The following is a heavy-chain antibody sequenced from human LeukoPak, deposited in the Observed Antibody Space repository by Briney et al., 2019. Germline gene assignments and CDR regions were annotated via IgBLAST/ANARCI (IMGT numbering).Heavy chain of an antibody. CDR3: ARGEGVVPAAIFAPSFDY. CDR1: GYSFTSYW. CDR2: IYPGDSDT. D-gene: IGHD2-2*01. V-gene: IGHV5-51*01. J-gene: IGHJ4*02. Sequence: GESLKISCKGSGYSFTSYWIGWVRQMPGKGLEWMGIIYPGDSDTRYSPSFQGQVTISADKSISTAYLQWSSLKASDTAMYYCARGEGVVPAAIFAPSFDYWGQGTLVTVSS.